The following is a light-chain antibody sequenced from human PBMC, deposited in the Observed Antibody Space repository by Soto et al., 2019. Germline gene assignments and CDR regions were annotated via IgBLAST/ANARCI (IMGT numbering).Light chain of an antibody. V-gene: IGKV1-12*01. Sequence: DIQMTQSPSSVSASVGDTVPITCRASEYIGAWIAWYQQKPGKAPNLLISAASSLQSGDPTRFSSSGSGTDFTLTIISLQPEDFATYLCQQGASFPLAFGGGTKVEIK. CDR2: AAS. CDR1: EYIGAW. J-gene: IGKJ4*01. CDR3: QQGASFPLA.